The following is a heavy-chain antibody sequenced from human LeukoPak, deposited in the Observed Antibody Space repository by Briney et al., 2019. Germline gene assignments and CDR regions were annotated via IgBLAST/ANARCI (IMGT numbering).Heavy chain of an antibody. CDR2: INPSGGST. CDR3: ARQKVEWELLPWSAFDI. Sequence: GASVKVSCKASGYTFTTYYMHWVRQAPGQGLEWMGIINPSGGSTTYAQKFQGRVTMTRDTSTSTVYMDMSSLGSEDPAVYYCARQKVEWELLPWSAFDIWGQGTMVTVSS. J-gene: IGHJ3*02. V-gene: IGHV1-46*01. D-gene: IGHD1-26*01. CDR1: GYTFTTYY.